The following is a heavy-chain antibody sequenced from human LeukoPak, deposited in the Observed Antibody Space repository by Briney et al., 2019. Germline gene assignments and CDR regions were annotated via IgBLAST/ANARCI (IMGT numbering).Heavy chain of an antibody. CDR3: AKGWDL. CDR1: GFTFSSYG. Sequence: QPGGSLRLSCAASGFTFSSYGMHWVRQAPGKGLEWVAVISYDGSNKYYADSVKGRFTISRDNSKNTLYLPMNSLRAEDTAVYYCAKGWDLWGQGTLVTVSS. J-gene: IGHJ5*02. CDR2: ISYDGSNK. V-gene: IGHV3-30*18.